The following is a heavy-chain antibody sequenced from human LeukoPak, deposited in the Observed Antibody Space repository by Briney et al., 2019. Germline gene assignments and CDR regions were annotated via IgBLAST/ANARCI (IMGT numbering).Heavy chain of an antibody. Sequence: KPSETLSLTCTVSGGSINSYYWSWIRQPAGKGLEWIGRIFSSGNTIYNPSLQSRVTMSVDTSKNQFSLRLNSVTAADTAVYYCARSPHRLIGHWFDPWGQGTLVTVSS. V-gene: IGHV4-4*07. CDR1: GGSINSYY. CDR2: IFSSGNT. D-gene: IGHD3-16*01. J-gene: IGHJ5*02. CDR3: ARSPHRLIGHWFDP.